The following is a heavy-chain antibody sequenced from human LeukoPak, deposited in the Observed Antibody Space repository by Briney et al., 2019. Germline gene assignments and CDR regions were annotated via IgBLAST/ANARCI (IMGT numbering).Heavy chain of an antibody. Sequence: SETLSLTCAVYGGSFSGYYWSWIRQPPGKGLEWIGEIDHSGSANYNPSLKSRVTISVDTSKNQFSLKLSSVTAADTAVYYCARVYDSSGVQDDAFDIWGQGTMVTVSS. V-gene: IGHV4-34*01. D-gene: IGHD3-22*01. CDR1: GGSFSGYY. CDR3: ARVYDSSGVQDDAFDI. CDR2: IDHSGSA. J-gene: IGHJ3*02.